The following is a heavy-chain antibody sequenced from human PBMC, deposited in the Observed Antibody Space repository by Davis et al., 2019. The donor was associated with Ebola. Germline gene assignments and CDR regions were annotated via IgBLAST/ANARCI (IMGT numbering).Heavy chain of an antibody. V-gene: IGHV6-1*01. CDR3: ARVSWGLSKAFDN. CDR1: GDSVSGKSGA. J-gene: IGHJ4*02. CDR2: TYSSSKWHT. D-gene: IGHD3-16*01. Sequence: HSQTLSLTCAISGDSVSGKSGAWNWIRQSPSRGLEWLGRTYSSSKWHTDYATSVNSRITINPDTSKNQFSLHLNSVTPEDTAVYYCARVSWGLSKAFDNWGQGTLVTVSS.